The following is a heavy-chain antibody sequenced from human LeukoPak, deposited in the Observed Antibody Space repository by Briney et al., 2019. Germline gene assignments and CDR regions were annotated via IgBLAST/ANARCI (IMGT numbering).Heavy chain of an antibody. Sequence: SVKVSCKASGGTFSSYAISWVRQAPGQGLEWMGGIIPIFGTANYAQKFQGRVTITADESTSTAYMELSSLRSEDTAVYYCATKRGYSYGYFDYWVHGTLVTVSS. CDR3: ATKRGYSYGYFDY. V-gene: IGHV1-69*13. CDR1: GGTFSSYA. CDR2: IIPIFGTA. J-gene: IGHJ4*01. D-gene: IGHD5-18*01.